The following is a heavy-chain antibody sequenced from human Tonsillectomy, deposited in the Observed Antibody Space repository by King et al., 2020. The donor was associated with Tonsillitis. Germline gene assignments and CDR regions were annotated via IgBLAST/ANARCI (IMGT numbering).Heavy chain of an antibody. Sequence: VQLVESGGGVVQPGTSLRLSCAASGFTFSTYVMHWVRQAPGKGLEWASVIWYDGTKKYYADSVKGRFTISRDNSKNTLYLQMNSLRVEDTAVYYCARDSTHSDVSYFDYWGQGTLVTVSS. J-gene: IGHJ4*02. V-gene: IGHV3-33*08. CDR1: GFTFSTYV. CDR3: ARDSTHSDVSYFDY. D-gene: IGHD2-8*01. CDR2: IWYDGTKK.